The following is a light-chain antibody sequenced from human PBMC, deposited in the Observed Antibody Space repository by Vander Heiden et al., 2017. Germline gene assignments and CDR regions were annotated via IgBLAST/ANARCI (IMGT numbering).Light chain of an antibody. Sequence: QSALTQPASVSGSPGQSITVSCTGTNNDVGGYDYVSWYQHHPGRAPKLMIDAVSNRPSGVSDRFSGSKSCNTASLTISGLQAEDEADYYCTAYTGIKTQVIFGGGTRLTVL. CDR3: TAYTGIKTQVI. V-gene: IGLV2-14*03. J-gene: IGLJ2*01. CDR1: NNDVGGYDY. CDR2: AVS.